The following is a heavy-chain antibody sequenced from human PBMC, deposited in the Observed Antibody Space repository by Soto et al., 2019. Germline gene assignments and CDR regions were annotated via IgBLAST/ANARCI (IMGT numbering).Heavy chain of an antibody. D-gene: IGHD3-22*01. CDR2: IYYSGST. CDR3: AREGYDGRIYYYCGMDV. J-gene: IGHJ6*02. Sequence: QVQLQESGPGLVKPSETLSLTCTVSGGSISSYYWSWIRQPPGKGLEWIGYIYYSGSTNYNPSLKSRVTISVDTSKNQFSLKLSSVTAADTAVYYCAREGYDGRIYYYCGMDVWGQGTTVTVSS. CDR1: GGSISSYY. V-gene: IGHV4-59*01.